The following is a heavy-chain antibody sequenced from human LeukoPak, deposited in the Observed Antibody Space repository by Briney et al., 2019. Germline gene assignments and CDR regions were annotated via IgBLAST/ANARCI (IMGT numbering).Heavy chain of an antibody. CDR3: TREAAAGIDY. V-gene: IGHV3-7*01. CDR1: GFTFSTYW. Sequence: PGGSLRLSCAASGFTFSTYWMSWVRQAPGKGLEWVANIKQDGSEKYYLDSVKGRFTISRDNAKNSLYLQMNCLRAEDTAVYFCTREAAAGIDYWGQGTLVTVSS. D-gene: IGHD6-13*01. CDR2: IKQDGSEK. J-gene: IGHJ4*02.